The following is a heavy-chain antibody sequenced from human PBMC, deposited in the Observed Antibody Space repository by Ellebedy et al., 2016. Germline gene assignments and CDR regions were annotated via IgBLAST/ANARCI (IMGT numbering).Heavy chain of an antibody. V-gene: IGHV4-34*01. CDR2: INHSGST. Sequence: SETLSLXXAVYGGSFSGYYWSWIRQPPGKGLEWIGEINHSGSTNYNPSLKSRVTISVDTSKNQFSLKLSSVTAADTAVYYCARERVDGSTSKLVVVPAARVHYYYGMDVWGQGTTVTVSS. CDR1: GGSFSGYY. CDR3: ARERVDGSTSKLVVVPAARVHYYYGMDV. D-gene: IGHD2-2*01. J-gene: IGHJ6*02.